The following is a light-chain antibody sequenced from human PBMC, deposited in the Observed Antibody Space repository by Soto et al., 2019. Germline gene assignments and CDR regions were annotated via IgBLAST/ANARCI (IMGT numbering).Light chain of an antibody. CDR1: QRFNLN. CDR3: HQYNSWPRGT. Sequence: EIMMTQSPGTLALSQGEGAPLPCPAGQRFNLNLAWYQQKPGQPPRLLLYGASTRATGIPVRFRGSGSGTEFTLTISSLQSEDSAVYYCHQYNSWPRGTFGPGTKVEIK. J-gene: IGKJ3*01. V-gene: IGKV3-15*01. CDR2: GAS.